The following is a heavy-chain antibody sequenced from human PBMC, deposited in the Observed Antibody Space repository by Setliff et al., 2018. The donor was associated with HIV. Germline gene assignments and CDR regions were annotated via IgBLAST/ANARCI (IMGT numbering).Heavy chain of an antibody. J-gene: IGHJ6*03. CDR2: IIPLFGTA. V-gene: IGHV1-69*13. D-gene: IGHD6-6*01. CDR1: GGTFNINA. Sequence: SVKVSCKASGGTFNINAVTWVRQAPGQGLEWVGAIIPLFGTANYAQKFPGRVTITADDSTSTVYMEVRSLRSADTAVYYCSKVSEHRTSSGSFYYYIDVWGEGTTVTVSS. CDR3: SKVSEHRTSSGSFYYYIDV.